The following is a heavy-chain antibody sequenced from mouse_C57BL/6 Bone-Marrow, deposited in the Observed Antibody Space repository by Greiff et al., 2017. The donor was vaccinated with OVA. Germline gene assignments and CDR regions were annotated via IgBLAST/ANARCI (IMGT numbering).Heavy chain of an antibody. J-gene: IGHJ4*01. CDR1: GYTFTSYG. D-gene: IGHD1-1*01. Sequence: VQLVESGAELARPGASVKLSCKASGYTFTSYGISWVKQRTGQGLEWIGEIYPRSGNTYYNEKFKGKATLTADKSSSTAYMELRSLTSEDSAVYFGARWYYGSSYAMDYWGQGTSVTVSS. CDR3: ARWYYGSSYAMDY. V-gene: IGHV1-81*01. CDR2: IYPRSGNT.